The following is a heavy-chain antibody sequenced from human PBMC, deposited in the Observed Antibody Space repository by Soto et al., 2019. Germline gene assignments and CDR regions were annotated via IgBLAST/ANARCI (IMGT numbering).Heavy chain of an antibody. CDR3: ARDGASSWYFTHTLQNFDY. J-gene: IGHJ4*02. V-gene: IGHV1-46*01. D-gene: IGHD6-13*01. CDR1: GYTFTSYY. Sequence: ASVKVSCKASGYTFTSYYMHWVRQAPGQGLEWMGIINPSGGSTSYAQKFQGRVTMTRDTSTSTVYMGLSSLRSEDTAVYYCARDGASSWYFTHTLQNFDYWGQGTLVTVSS. CDR2: INPSGGST.